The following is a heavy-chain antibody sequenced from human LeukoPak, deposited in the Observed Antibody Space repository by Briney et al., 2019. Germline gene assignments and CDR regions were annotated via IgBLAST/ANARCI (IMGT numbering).Heavy chain of an antibody. CDR1: GYTFTSYY. V-gene: IGHV1-46*01. CDR3: ARANTLYSSSWVPKY. CDR2: INPSGGST. J-gene: IGHJ4*02. Sequence: GASVKVSCKASGYTFTSYYMHWVRQAPGQGLEWMGIINPSGGSTSYAQKFQGRVTMTRDTSTSTVYMELSSLRSEDTAVYYCARANTLYSSSWVPKYWGQGTLVTVSS. D-gene: IGHD6-13*01.